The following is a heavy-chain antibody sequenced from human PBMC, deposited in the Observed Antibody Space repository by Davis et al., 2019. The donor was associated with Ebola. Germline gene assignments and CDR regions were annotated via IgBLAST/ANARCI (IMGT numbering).Heavy chain of an antibody. Sequence: PGGSLRLSCAASGFTFSSYWMHWVRQAPGKGLVWVSRINPDGSFTDYADSVKGRFSISRDSTSNTLYLQMNRLRAEDTAVYYCARDGGYSYGPEYWGQGTLVTVSS. CDR2: INPDGSFT. J-gene: IGHJ4*02. D-gene: IGHD5-18*01. CDR3: ARDGGYSYGPEY. CDR1: GFTFSSYW. V-gene: IGHV3-74*01.